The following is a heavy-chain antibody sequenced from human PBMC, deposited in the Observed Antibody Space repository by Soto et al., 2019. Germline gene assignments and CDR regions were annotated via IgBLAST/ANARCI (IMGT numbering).Heavy chain of an antibody. Sequence: GGSLRLSCAASGFTFSSYGMHWVRQAPGKGLEGVAVISYDGSNKYYADSVKGRFTISRDNSKNTLYLQMNSLRAEDTAVYYCAKDLFGPIAVAGPCDCWGEGTLVTVS. CDR2: ISYDGSNK. CDR3: AKDLFGPIAVAGPCDC. J-gene: IGHJ4*02. CDR1: GFTFSSYG. V-gene: IGHV3-30*18. D-gene: IGHD6-19*01.